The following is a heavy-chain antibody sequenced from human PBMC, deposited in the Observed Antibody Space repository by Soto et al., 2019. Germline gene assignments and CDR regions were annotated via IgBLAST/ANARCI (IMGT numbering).Heavy chain of an antibody. J-gene: IGHJ3*02. CDR3: AREVYCGGDCFPAGAFDI. V-gene: IGHV3-33*01. D-gene: IGHD2-21*02. CDR2: IWYDGSNK. Sequence: PGGSLRLSCAASGFTFSSYGMHWVRQAPGKGLEWVAVIWYDGSNKYYADSVKGRFTISRDNSKNTLYLQMNSLRAEDTAVYYCAREVYCGGDCFPAGAFDIWGQGTVVTVSS. CDR1: GFTFSSYG.